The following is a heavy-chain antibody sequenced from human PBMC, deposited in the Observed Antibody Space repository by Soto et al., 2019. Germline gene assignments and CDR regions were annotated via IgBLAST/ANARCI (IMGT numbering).Heavy chain of an antibody. Sequence: EASVKVSCKASGYTFTSYGISWVRQAPGQGLEWMGWISAYNGNTNYAQKLQGRVTMTTDTSTSTAYMELRSLRSEDTAVYYCATVGCISTSCYAEDYWGQGTLVTVS. CDR3: ATVGCISTSCYAEDY. CDR2: ISAYNGNT. D-gene: IGHD2-2*01. CDR1: GYTFTSYG. V-gene: IGHV1-18*01. J-gene: IGHJ4*02.